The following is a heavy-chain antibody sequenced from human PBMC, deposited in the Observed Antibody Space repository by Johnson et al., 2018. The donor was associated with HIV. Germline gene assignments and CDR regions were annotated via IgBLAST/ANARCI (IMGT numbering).Heavy chain of an antibody. J-gene: IGHJ3*02. CDR1: GFSFSDYY. CDR2: IRGSGTNI. D-gene: IGHD3-10*01. Sequence: QVQLVESGGGLVKPGGSLRLSCAASGFSFSDYYMSWIRQAPGKGLEWVSYIRGSGTNIYYADSVKGRFTISRDNAKKSLFLQMNSLRAEDTAVYYCARASYYYGSADIWGQGTMVTVSS. V-gene: IGHV3-11*04. CDR3: ARASYYYGSADI.